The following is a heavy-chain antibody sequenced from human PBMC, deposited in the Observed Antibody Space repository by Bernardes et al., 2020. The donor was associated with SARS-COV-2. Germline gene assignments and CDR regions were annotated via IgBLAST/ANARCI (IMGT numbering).Heavy chain of an antibody. D-gene: IGHD5-18*01. CDR3: AKDRPSLYSYGYFFDY. CDR1: GFTFSTYA. Sequence: GGSLRLSCAASGFTFSTYAMSWVRQAPGKGLEWVSGISGSGGSTNYADSVKGRFTISRDNSKNTLYLQMNSLKTEDTAVYYCAKDRPSLYSYGYFFDYWGQGTLVTVSS. J-gene: IGHJ4*02. CDR2: ISGSGGST. V-gene: IGHV3-23*01.